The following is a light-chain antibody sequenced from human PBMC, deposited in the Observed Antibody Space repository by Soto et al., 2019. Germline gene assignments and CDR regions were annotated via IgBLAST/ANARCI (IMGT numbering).Light chain of an antibody. CDR3: ATWDGSLSVVV. CDR1: SSNVGDNF. CDR2: DNH. V-gene: IGLV1-51*01. Sequence: QSVLTQPPSVSAAPGQRVTISCSRNSSNVGDNFVSWYQQPPEAAPKLLIYDNHKRPSGIPDRFSGSKSGTSATLGITGLQTGDEADYYCATWDGSLSVVVFGGGTKVTVL. J-gene: IGLJ3*02.